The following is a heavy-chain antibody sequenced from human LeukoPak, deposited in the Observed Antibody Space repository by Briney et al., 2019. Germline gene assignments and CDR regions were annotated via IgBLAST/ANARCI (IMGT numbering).Heavy chain of an antibody. V-gene: IGHV4-59*08. D-gene: IGHD6-13*01. J-gene: IGHJ6*03. CDR2: IYYSGST. CDR3: ARHLGRYSSSWPYYYYYYMDV. Sequence: SETLSLTCTVSGGSISSYYWSWIRQPPGKGLEWIGYIYYSGSTNYNPSLKSRVTISVDTSKNQFSLKLGSVTAADTAVYYCARHLGRYSSSWPYYYYYYMDVWGKGTTVTVSS. CDR1: GGSISSYY.